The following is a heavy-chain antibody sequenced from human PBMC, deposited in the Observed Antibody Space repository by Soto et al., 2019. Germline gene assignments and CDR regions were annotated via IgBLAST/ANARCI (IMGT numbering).Heavy chain of an antibody. J-gene: IGHJ6*02. CDR1: GYTFTSYG. Sequence: QVQLVQSGAEVKKPAASVKVSCKASGYTFTSYGISWVRQAPGQGLEWMGWVRAFNGNTNDAQKLQCRGTISTETSASTASMGLRSLRYDVSSVYYCARDLPRMDVWGQGPRVTVSS. CDR3: ARDLPRMDV. V-gene: IGHV1-18*01. CDR2: VRAFNGNT.